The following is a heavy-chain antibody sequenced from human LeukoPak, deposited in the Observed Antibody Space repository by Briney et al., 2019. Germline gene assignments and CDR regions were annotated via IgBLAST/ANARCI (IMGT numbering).Heavy chain of an antibody. CDR2: IYSGGST. D-gene: IGHD5-12*01. V-gene: IGHV3-53*01. J-gene: IGHJ4*02. CDR1: GFTVRSNY. Sequence: GGSLRLSCGASGFTVRSNYMSWVRQAPGKGLVWVTVIYSGGSTYYADSVKGRFTISRDNSKNTLYLQMNSLRAEDTAVYYCARHVDIVASPLDYWGQGTLVTVSS. CDR3: ARHVDIVASPLDY.